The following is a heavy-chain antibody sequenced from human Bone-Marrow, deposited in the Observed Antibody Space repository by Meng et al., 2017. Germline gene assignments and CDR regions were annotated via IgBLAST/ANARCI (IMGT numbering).Heavy chain of an antibody. J-gene: IGHJ5*02. D-gene: IGHD3-10*01. CDR1: GFTFSSYA. V-gene: IGHV3-30*04. Sequence: GGSLRLSCAASGFTFSSYALHWVRQAPGKGLEWVAVISYDGSNKYYADSVKGRFTISRDNSKNTLYLQMNSLRAEDTAVYYCAREEGGFGEFTHNWFDPWGQGTLVTVSS. CDR3: AREEGGFGEFTHNWFDP. CDR2: ISYDGSNK.